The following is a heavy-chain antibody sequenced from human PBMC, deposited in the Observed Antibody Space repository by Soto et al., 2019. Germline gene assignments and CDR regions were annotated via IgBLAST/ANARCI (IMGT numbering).Heavy chain of an antibody. V-gene: IGHV4-34*01. Sequence: PSETLSLTCAVYGGSFSGYYWSWIRQPPGKGLEWIGEINHSGSTNYNPSLKSRVTISVDTPKNQFSLKLSSVTAADTAVYYCARADYYDILTGYYLYYFDYWGQGTLVTVSS. J-gene: IGHJ4*02. CDR2: INHSGST. CDR1: GGSFSGYY. D-gene: IGHD3-9*01. CDR3: ARADYYDILTGYYLYYFDY.